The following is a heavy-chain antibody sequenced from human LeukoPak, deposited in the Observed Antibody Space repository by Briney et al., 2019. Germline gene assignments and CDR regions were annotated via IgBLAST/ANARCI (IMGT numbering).Heavy chain of an antibody. D-gene: IGHD5-18*01. J-gene: IGHJ4*02. CDR3: ARGYSYGRFDY. CDR2: IYYSGST. Sequence: PSETLSPTCTVSGGSMSSYYCSWIRQPPGKELEWIGYIYYSGSTNYNPSLKSRVTISVDTSKNQFSLKLSSVTAADTAVYYCARGYSYGRFDYWGQGTLVTVSS. V-gene: IGHV4-59*01. CDR1: GGSMSSYY.